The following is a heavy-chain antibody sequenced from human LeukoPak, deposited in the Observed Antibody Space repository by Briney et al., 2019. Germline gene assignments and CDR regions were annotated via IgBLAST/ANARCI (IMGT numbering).Heavy chain of an antibody. Sequence: SETLSLTCTVSGGSISSRNYYWGWIRQPPGKGLEWIGGVYYTGTTYSNPSLKSRVTISVDTSKNQFSLRLSSVTAADTAVYYCARHVSVAVTNFFDYWGQGTLVTVSS. J-gene: IGHJ4*02. CDR2: VYYTGTT. CDR3: ARHVSVAVTNFFDY. CDR1: GGSISSRNYY. D-gene: IGHD6-19*01. V-gene: IGHV4-39*01.